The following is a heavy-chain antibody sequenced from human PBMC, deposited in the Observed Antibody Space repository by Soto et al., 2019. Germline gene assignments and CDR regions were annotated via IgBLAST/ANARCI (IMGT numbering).Heavy chain of an antibody. D-gene: IGHD3-22*01. V-gene: IGHV3-30*03. J-gene: IGHJ4*02. CDR3: ASHYDSSGYYPDY. Sequence: VGFLRHCYGASGGTFSSYGMHWVRQAPGKGLEWVAVISYDGSNKYYADSVKGRFTISRDNSKNTLYLQMNSLRAEDTAVYYCASHYDSSGYYPDYWGQGTLVTVSS. CDR1: GGTFSSYG. CDR2: ISYDGSNK.